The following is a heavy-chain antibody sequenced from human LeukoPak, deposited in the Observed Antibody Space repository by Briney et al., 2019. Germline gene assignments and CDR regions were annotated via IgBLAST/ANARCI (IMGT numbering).Heavy chain of an antibody. CDR1: GYTFTGYY. CDR3: ARVSGPHKDIVVVPAALGDYYYYGMDV. D-gene: IGHD2-2*01. J-gene: IGHJ6*02. Sequence: GASVKVSCKASGYTFTGYYMHWVRQAPGQGLEWVGWINPNSGGTNYAQKFQGRVTMTRDTSISTAYMELSRLRSDDTAVYYCARVSGPHKDIVVVPAALGDYYYYGMDVWGQGTTVTVSS. V-gene: IGHV1-2*02. CDR2: INPNSGGT.